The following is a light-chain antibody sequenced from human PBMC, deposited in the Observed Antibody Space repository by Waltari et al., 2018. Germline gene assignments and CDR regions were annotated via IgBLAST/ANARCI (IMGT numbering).Light chain of an antibody. Sequence: YVLTQSPSVSVAPAQPATIPCGGIIIESQTVPLYQRKPGQDPVLVVYDDSARPSGIPDRFSGSNSGDPATLTISRVEAGDEADYYCQVWHSTFDHPVFGGGTKLTVL. CDR1: IIESQT. CDR3: QVWHSTFDHPV. V-gene: IGLV3-21*02. CDR2: DDS. J-gene: IGLJ2*01.